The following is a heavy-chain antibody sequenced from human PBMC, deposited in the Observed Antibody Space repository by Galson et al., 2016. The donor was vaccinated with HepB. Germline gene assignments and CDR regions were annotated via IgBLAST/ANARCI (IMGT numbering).Heavy chain of an antibody. D-gene: IGHD3-10*01. CDR1: GGSFSGNY. V-gene: IGHV4-34*01. Sequence: ETLSLTCTVDGGSFSGNYWSWIRQPPGKGLEWIGEINHSGSTNYSPSLKSRVSISVDTSKNQVSLKLSSVTAADTAVYYCARAYMVRGLFDAFDIWGQGTMVTVSS. CDR2: INHSGST. J-gene: IGHJ3*02. CDR3: ARAYMVRGLFDAFDI.